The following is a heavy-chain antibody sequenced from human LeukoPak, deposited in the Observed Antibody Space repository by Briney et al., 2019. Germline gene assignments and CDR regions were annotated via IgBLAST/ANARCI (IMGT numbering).Heavy chain of an antibody. CDR3: ARESMLGATSTPQFDY. Sequence: ASVTVSCLASGYTFTSYDINWVRQATGQGLEWMGWMNPNRGNTGYAQKFQGRVTMTRNTSISTAYMELSTLRSEDTAVYYCARESMLGATSTPQFDYWGQGTLVTVSS. D-gene: IGHD1-26*01. V-gene: IGHV1-8*01. CDR1: GYTFTSYD. J-gene: IGHJ4*02. CDR2: MNPNRGNT.